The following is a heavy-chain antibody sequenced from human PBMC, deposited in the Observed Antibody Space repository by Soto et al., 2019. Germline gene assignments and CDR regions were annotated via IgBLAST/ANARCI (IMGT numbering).Heavy chain of an antibody. Sequence: SVKVSCKALRGTFTNYAFSWVRQAPGQGLEWMGGIMPFFGSGNYAQKFQGRINITADESTGSVYLELTSLRSEDTAVYYCARDRAGYYSHFVYWGQGTLVTVSS. CDR3: ARDRAGYYSHFVY. D-gene: IGHD3-22*01. CDR1: RGTFTNYA. V-gene: IGHV1-69*13. CDR2: IMPFFGSG. J-gene: IGHJ4*02.